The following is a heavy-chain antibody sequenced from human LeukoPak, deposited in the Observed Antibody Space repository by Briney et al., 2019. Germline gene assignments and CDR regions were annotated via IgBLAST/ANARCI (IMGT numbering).Heavy chain of an antibody. CDR3: ARAGGSGWYGTYYYYMDV. J-gene: IGHJ6*03. V-gene: IGHV3-21*01. Sequence: PGGSLRLSCAVSGFNFDTYAMNWVRQAPGKGLEWVSSINSDSEFIYYADSVEGRFTISRDNAKNSLYLQMNSLRADDTAVYYCARAGGSGWYGTYYYYMDVWGKGTTVTVSS. CDR1: GFNFDTYA. CDR2: INSDSEFI. D-gene: IGHD6-19*01.